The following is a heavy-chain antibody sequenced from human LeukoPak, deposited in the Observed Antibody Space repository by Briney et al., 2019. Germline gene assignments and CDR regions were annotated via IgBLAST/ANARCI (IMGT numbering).Heavy chain of an antibody. CDR2: INPNSGGT. V-gene: IGHV1-2*02. Sequence: GSVKVSCKASGYTFTGYYMHWVRQAPGQGLEWMGWINPNSGGTNYAQKFQGRVTMTRDTSISTAYMELSGLRSDDTAVYYCAVNYDFWSGSKANFDYWGQGTLVTVSS. D-gene: IGHD3-3*01. CDR3: AVNYDFWSGSKANFDY. CDR1: GYTFTGYY. J-gene: IGHJ4*02.